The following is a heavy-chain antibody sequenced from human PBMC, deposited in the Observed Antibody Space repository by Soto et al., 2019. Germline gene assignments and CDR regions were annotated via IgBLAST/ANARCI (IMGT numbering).Heavy chain of an antibody. V-gene: IGHV1-8*01. D-gene: IGHD6-6*01. CDR1: GYTFTSYD. CDR2: MNPNSGNT. J-gene: IGHJ4*02. Sequence: QVQLVQSGAEVKKPGASVKVSCKASGYTFTSYDINWVRQATGQGLEWMGWMNPNSGNTGYAQKFQGRVTMTRNTSRSTAYMELSSLRSEDTAVYYCARGRPVIAARPIQLLVYWGQGTLVTVSS. CDR3: ARGRPVIAARPIQLLVY.